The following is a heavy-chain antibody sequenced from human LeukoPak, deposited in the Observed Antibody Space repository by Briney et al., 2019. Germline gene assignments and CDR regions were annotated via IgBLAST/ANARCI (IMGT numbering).Heavy chain of an antibody. Sequence: PGGSLRLSCAASGFTFSSYWMSWVRQAPGKGLEWVANIKQDGSEKYYVDSVKGRFTISRDNANNSLYLQMDSLRPEDTALYYCAKDRLVTDSESFDFWGQGILVTVSS. J-gene: IGHJ4*02. V-gene: IGHV3-7*03. CDR3: AKDRLVTDSESFDF. CDR2: IKQDGSEK. CDR1: GFTFSSYW. D-gene: IGHD2-21*02.